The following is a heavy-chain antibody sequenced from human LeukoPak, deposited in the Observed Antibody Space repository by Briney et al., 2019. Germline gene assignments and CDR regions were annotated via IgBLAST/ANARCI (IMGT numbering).Heavy chain of an antibody. CDR2: IKQDGSEE. Sequence: GGSLRLSCAASGFTFSSYAVSWVRQAPGKGLEWVAKIKQDGSEEYYVDSVKGRFTISRDNAKNSLFLQMNSLRVEDTAIYYCARGGSYPGCWGQGTLVTVSS. V-gene: IGHV3-7*03. D-gene: IGHD1-26*01. CDR1: GFTFSSYA. CDR3: ARGGSYPGC. J-gene: IGHJ4*02.